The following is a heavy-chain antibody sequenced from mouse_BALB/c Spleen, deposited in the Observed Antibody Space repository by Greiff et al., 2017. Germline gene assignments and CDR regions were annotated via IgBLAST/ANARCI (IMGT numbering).Heavy chain of an antibody. CDR3: ARVGSSYYAMDY. CDR2: ISYDGSN. Sequence: EVQLQESGPGLVKPSQSLCLTCSVTGYSITSGYYWNWIRQFPGNKLEWMGYISYDGSNNYNPSLKNRISITRDTSKNQFFLKLNSVTTEDTATYYCARVGSSYYAMDYWGQGTSVTVSS. V-gene: IGHV3-6*02. J-gene: IGHJ4*01. CDR1: GYSITSGYY. D-gene: IGHD1-1*01.